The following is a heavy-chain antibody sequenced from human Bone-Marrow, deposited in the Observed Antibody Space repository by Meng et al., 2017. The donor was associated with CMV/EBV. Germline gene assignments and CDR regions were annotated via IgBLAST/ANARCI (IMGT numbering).Heavy chain of an antibody. V-gene: IGHV4-34*01. Sequence: GSLRLSCAVYGGSSSGYYWSWIRQPPGKGLEWIGEVNHSGSTNYNPSLKSRVTISVDTSKNQFSLKLSSVTAADTAVYYCARTTVTTNPYYYYYYGMDVWGQGTTVTVSS. D-gene: IGHD4-11*01. J-gene: IGHJ6*02. CDR3: ARTTVTTNPYYYYYYGMDV. CDR2: VNHSGST. CDR1: GGSSSGYY.